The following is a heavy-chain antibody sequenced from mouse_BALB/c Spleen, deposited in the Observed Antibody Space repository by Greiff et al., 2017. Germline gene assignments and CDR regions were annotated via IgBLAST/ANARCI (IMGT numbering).Heavy chain of an antibody. CDR2: ISSGGST. J-gene: IGHJ1*01. CDR3: ARDGLYGSSYDWYFDV. V-gene: IGHV5-6-5*01. CDR1: GFTFSSYA. Sequence: EVKLMESGGGLVKPGGSLKLSCAASGFTFSSYAMSWVRQTPEKRLEWVASISSGGSTYYPDSVKGRFTISRDNARNILYLQMSSLKSEDTAMYYGARDGLYGSSYDWYFDVWGAGTTVTVSS. D-gene: IGHD1-1*01.